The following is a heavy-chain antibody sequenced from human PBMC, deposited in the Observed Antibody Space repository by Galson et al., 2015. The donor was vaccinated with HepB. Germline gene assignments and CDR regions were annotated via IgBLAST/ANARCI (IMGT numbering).Heavy chain of an antibody. CDR1: GDSVSSNSAA. V-gene: IGHV6-1*01. D-gene: IGHD2-2*01. CDR3: AREGNFGGYCSSTSCRPLDY. J-gene: IGHJ4*02. Sequence: CAISGDSVSSNSAAWNWIRQSPSRGLEWLGRTYYRSKWYNDYAVSVKSRITINPDTSKNQFSLQLNSVTPEDTAVYYCAREGNFGGYCSSTSCRPLDYWGQGTLVTVSS. CDR2: TYYRSKWYN.